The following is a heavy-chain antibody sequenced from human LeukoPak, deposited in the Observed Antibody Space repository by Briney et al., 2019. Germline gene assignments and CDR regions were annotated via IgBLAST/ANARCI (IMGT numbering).Heavy chain of an antibody. D-gene: IGHD2-2*01. V-gene: IGHV1-24*01. CDR1: GYTLTELS. Sequence: ASVKVSCKVSGYTLTELSMHWVRQAPGKGLEWMGGFDPEDGETIYAQKFQGRVTMTEDTSTDTAYMELSSLRSEDTAAYYCATVSSSTSWTAFDYWGQGTLVTVSS. CDR2: FDPEDGET. CDR3: ATVSSSTSWTAFDY. J-gene: IGHJ4*02.